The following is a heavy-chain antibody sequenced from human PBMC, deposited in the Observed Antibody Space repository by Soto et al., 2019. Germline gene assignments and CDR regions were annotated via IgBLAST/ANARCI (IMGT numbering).Heavy chain of an antibody. CDR1: GGTFSSYT. CDR3: AREEYYFGSGAFFDY. CDR2: IIPILGIA. J-gene: IGHJ4*02. Sequence: QVQLVQSGAEVKKPGSSVKVSCKASGGTFSSYTISWVRQAPGQGLEWMGRIIPILGIANYAQKFQGRVTIYVDKLTSTAEMELSSLRSEDTAVYYCAREEYYFGSGAFFDYWGQGTLVTVSS. D-gene: IGHD3-10*01. V-gene: IGHV1-69*08.